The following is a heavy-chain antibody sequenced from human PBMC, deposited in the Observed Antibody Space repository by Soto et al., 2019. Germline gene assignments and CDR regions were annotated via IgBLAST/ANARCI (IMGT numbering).Heavy chain of an antibody. CDR2: INHSGST. J-gene: IGHJ5*02. Sequence: SETLSLTCAVYGGSFSGYYWSWIRQPPGKGLEWIGEINHSGSTNYNPSLKSRVTISVDTSKNQFSLKLSSVTAADTAVYYCARVGGLAHDYIWGSSRPFDPWGQGTLVTVSS. CDR1: GGSFSGYY. V-gene: IGHV4-34*01. CDR3: ARVGGLAHDYIWGSSRPFDP. D-gene: IGHD3-16*01.